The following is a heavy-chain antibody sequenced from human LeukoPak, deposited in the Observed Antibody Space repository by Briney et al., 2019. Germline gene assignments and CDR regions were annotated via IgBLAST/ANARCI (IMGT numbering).Heavy chain of an antibody. Sequence: SVKVSCKASGGTFSIYAISWVRQAPGQGLEWMGGIIPIFDTASYAQKFQGRVPITADESTSTAYMELSSLRSEDTAVYYCARGYSGSHPADYWGQGTLVTVSS. V-gene: IGHV1-69*13. CDR1: GGTFSIYA. CDR3: ARGYSGSHPADY. J-gene: IGHJ4*02. D-gene: IGHD1-26*01. CDR2: IIPIFDTA.